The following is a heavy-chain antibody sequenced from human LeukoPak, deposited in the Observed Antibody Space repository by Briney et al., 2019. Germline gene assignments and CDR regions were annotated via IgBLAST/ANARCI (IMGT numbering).Heavy chain of an antibody. CDR1: GGSISSGGYY. CDR2: IYYSGST. CDR3: AREFSSPGPVDY. J-gene: IGHJ4*02. V-gene: IGHV4-31*03. Sequence: SETLSLTCTVSGGSISSGGYYWSWIRQHPGKGLEWIGYIYYSGSTYYNPSLKSRVTISVDTSKNQFSLKLSSVTAADTAVYYCAREFSSPGPVDYWGQGTLVTVSS. D-gene: IGHD6-19*01.